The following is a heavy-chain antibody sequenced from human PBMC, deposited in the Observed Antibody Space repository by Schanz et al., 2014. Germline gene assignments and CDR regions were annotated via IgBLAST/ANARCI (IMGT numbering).Heavy chain of an antibody. D-gene: IGHD4-17*01. J-gene: IGHJ4*02. Sequence: VLLVESGGGLVKPGGSVRVSCAASGFTFSTYAMHWVRQAPGKGLEWVAIISHDGGNKYYADSVKGRFTISRDNSKNTVYLQMNSLRAEDTAIYYCARGRRTGLNFLDYWGQGTLVAVSA. CDR1: GFTFSTYA. V-gene: IGHV3-30*04. CDR2: ISHDGGNK. CDR3: ARGRRTGLNFLDY.